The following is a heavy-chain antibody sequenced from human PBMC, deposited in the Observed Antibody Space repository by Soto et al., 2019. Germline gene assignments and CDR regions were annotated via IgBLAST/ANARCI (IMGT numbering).Heavy chain of an antibody. CDR3: ARVEVAANYGMDV. CDR2: INHSGST. D-gene: IGHD2-15*01. CDR1: GGYFSGYY. Sequence: SEPLSLTCAAYGGYFSGYYGSWIRQPPGKGLEWIGEINHSGSTNYNPSLTSRISINPDTSKNQFYLQLNSVTPEDTAVYYCARVEVAANYGMDVGGQGTTVTVSS. J-gene: IGHJ6*02. V-gene: IGHV4-34*01.